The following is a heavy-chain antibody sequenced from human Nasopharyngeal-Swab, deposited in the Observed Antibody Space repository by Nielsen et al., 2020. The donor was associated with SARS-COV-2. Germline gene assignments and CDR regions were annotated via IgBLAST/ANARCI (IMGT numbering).Heavy chain of an antibody. CDR2: IYYSGST. D-gene: IGHD2-2*02. J-gene: IGHJ4*02. V-gene: IGHV4-59*01. Sequence: SETLSLTCTVSGGSISSYYWSWIRQPPGKGLEWIGYIYYSGSTNYNPSLKSRATISVDTSKNQFSLKLSSVTAADTAVYYCARVADCSSTSCYTGEVDYWGQGTLVTVSS. CDR3: ARVADCSSTSCYTGEVDY. CDR1: GGSISSYY.